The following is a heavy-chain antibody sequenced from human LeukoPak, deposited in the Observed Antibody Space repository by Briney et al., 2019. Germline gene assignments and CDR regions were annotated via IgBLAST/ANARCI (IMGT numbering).Heavy chain of an antibody. V-gene: IGHV1-8*03. CDR2: MNPNSGNT. CDR3: ARDQNYASGSYGDY. J-gene: IGHJ4*02. D-gene: IGHD3-10*01. CDR1: GYTFTSYD. Sequence: ASVKVSCKASGYTFTSYDINWVRQATGQGLEWMGWMNPNSGNTGYAQKFQGRVTITRNTSISTAYMELSSLRSEDTAVYYCARDQNYASGSYGDYWGQGTLVTVSS.